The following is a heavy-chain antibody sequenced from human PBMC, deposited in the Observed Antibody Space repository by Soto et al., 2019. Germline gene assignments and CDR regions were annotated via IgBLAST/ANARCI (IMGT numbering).Heavy chain of an antibody. CDR1: GYSFATSG. CDR2: ISAYNGNT. CDR3: ARAGQYYDSSGYAD. J-gene: IGHJ4*02. Sequence: QVKLVQSGTEVKKPGASMKVSCMASGYSFATSGISWVRQAPGQGLEWMGWISAYNGNTNYDQKLQDRIIMTTDTSTSTAYLELRSLRSDDTAVYYCARAGQYYDSSGYADWGQGTLVTVSS. V-gene: IGHV1-18*01. D-gene: IGHD3-22*01.